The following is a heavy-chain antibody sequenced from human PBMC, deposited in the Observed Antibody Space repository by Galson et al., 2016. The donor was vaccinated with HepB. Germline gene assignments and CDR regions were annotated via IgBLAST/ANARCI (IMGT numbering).Heavy chain of an antibody. D-gene: IGHD3-10*01. CDR3: TIATFIGSYYGFDH. Sequence: SVKVSCKASGYIFRNYGVTWVRQAPGQGLEWLGWISVYNSNTNYAQKFQGRVTMTTDTSTSMVYMELSSLRSEDTAMYFCTIATFIGSYYGFDHWGQGTLVTVSS. CDR1: GYIFRNYG. J-gene: IGHJ4*02. V-gene: IGHV1-18*04. CDR2: ISVYNSNT.